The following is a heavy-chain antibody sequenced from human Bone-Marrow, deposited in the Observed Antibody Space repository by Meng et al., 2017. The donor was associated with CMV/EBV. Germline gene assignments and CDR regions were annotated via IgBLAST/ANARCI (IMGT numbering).Heavy chain of an antibody. CDR2: IYPGDSDT. D-gene: IGHD3-3*01. CDR3: ARTASNYDFWSGYYIYYYYGMDV. Sequence: KVSCKASGYSFTSYWIGWVRQMPGKGLEWMGIIYPGDSDTRYSPSFQGQVTISADKSISTAYLQWSSLKASDTAMYYCARTASNYDFWSGYYIYYYYGMDVWGQGTTVTVSS. V-gene: IGHV5-51*01. CDR1: GYSFTSYW. J-gene: IGHJ6*02.